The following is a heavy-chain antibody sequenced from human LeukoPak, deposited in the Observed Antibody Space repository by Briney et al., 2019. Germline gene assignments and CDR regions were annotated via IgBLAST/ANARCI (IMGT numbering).Heavy chain of an antibody. CDR2: ISSSSSYI. V-gene: IGHV3-21*01. J-gene: IGHJ6*03. CDR1: GFTFSSYS. Sequence: GGSLRLSCAASGFTFSSYSMNWVRQAPGKGLEWVSSISSSSSYIYYADSVKGRFTISRDNAKNSLYLQMNNLRAEDTAVYYCARDAVAGTLRYYYYMDVWGKGTTVTVSS. CDR3: ARDAVAGTLRYYYYMDV. D-gene: IGHD6-19*01.